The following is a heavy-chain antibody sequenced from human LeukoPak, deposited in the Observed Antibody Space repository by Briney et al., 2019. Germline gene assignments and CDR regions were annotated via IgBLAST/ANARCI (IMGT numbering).Heavy chain of an antibody. Sequence: GGSLRLSCAASGFTFRTYAMSWVRQAPGKGLEWVSTLSGSGGHTYYADSVKGRFTISRDNSKNTLHLQMSSLRAEDTALYYCVKDRCDRTTCPEVWGQGTLVTVSS. V-gene: IGHV3-23*01. CDR3: VKDRCDRTTCPEV. CDR2: LSGSGGHT. CDR1: GFTFRTYA. D-gene: IGHD2-2*01. J-gene: IGHJ4*02.